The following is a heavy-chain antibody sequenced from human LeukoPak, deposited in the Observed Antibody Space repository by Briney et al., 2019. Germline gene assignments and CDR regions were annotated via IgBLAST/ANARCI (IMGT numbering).Heavy chain of an antibody. D-gene: IGHD2-2*01. CDR1: GYSFTSYW. J-gene: IGHJ4*02. V-gene: IGHV5-51*01. CDR2: IYPGDSDT. CDR3: GRILLVVPAARALDY. Sequence: GESLKISCKGSGYSFTSYWIGWVRQMPGKGLEWMGIIYPGDSDTRYSPSFQGQVAISADKSISTAYLQWSSLKASDTAMYYCGRILLVVPAARALDYWGQGTLVTVSS.